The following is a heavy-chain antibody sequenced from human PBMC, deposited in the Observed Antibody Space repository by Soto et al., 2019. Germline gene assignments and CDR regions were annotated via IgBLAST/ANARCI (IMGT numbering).Heavy chain of an antibody. CDR1: GYSFTDYG. J-gene: IGHJ4*02. V-gene: IGHV1-18*04. CDR2: ISAHNGNT. D-gene: IGHD3-3*01. CDR3: ARSLNWLFDY. Sequence: QVRLVQSGAEVRKPGASVKVSCKASGYSFTDYGVIWVRQAPGQGLEWMGWISAHNGNTHYAQDLQGRVTLTTDSSTSTAYMELRSLRSDDTAVYYCARSLNWLFDYWGQGTLVTVSS.